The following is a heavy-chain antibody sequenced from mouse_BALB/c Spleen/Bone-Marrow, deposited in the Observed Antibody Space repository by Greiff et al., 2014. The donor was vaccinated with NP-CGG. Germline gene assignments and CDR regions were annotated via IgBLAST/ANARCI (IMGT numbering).Heavy chain of an antibody. Sequence: EVQLQQSGPELVKPGASVKISCKASGYSFTGNFMNWVKQSHGKSLEWIGRINPYNGDTFYNQKFKGKATLTADKSSATAHMELLSLTSEYSAVYYCGTGGGNYGMDYWGQGTSVTVSS. CDR3: GTGGGNYGMDY. J-gene: IGHJ4*01. CDR1: GYSFTGNF. V-gene: IGHV1-37*01. D-gene: IGHD2-14*01. CDR2: INPYNGDT.